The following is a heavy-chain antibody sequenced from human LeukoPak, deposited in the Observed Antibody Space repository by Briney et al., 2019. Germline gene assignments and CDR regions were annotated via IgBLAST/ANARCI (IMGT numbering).Heavy chain of an antibody. D-gene: IGHD2-2*01. V-gene: IGHV4-59*08. Sequence: PSETLSLTCTVSGGSISSYYWSWIRQPPGKGLEWIGYFYNSGSTNYNPSLKSRVTISVDTSKNQFSLKLSSVTAADTAVYYCARVGGFCSSTSCQEYYFDYWGQGTLVTVSS. CDR3: ARVGGFCSSTSCQEYYFDY. CDR1: GGSISSYY. J-gene: IGHJ4*02. CDR2: FYNSGST.